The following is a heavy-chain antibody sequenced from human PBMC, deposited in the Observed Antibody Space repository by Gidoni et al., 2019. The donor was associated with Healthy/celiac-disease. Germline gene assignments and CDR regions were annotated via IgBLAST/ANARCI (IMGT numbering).Heavy chain of an antibody. CDR3: EHGRRDGYNVDY. J-gene: IGHJ4*02. V-gene: IGHV2-5*01. CDR2: IYWNDDK. CDR1: GFSLSTSVVG. Sequence: QITLKESGPTLLKPTQTLTLTCTFSGFSLSTSVVGVGWIRQPPGKSMVWLALIYWNDDKRYSPSLKSRLTITKDTSKNQVVLTMTNRDPVDTATYYCEHGRRDGYNVDYWGQGTLVTVSS. D-gene: IGHD5-12*01.